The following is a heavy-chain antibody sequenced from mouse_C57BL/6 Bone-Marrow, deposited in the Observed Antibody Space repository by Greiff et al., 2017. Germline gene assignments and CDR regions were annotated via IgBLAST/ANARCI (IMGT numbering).Heavy chain of an antibody. CDR2: IRNKANNPAT. J-gene: IGHJ3*01. D-gene: IGHD2-2*01. V-gene: IGHV6-6*01. Sequence: EVKVEESGGGLVQPGGSMKLSCAASGFTFSDAWMDWVRQSPEKGLEWVAEIRNKANNPATYYAESVKGRFTISRDDSKSSVYLQMNSLRAEDTGIYYCTRRLRGAWFAYWGQGTLVTVSA. CDR3: TRRLRGAWFAY. CDR1: GFTFSDAW.